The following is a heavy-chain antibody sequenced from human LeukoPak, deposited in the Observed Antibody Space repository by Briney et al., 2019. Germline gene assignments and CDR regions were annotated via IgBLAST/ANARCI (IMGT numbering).Heavy chain of an antibody. V-gene: IGHV4-39*01. CDR1: GGSISSSSYY. J-gene: IGHJ3*01. CDR3: ARNYLRGNDAFDF. Sequence: PSETLSLTCTVSGGSISSSSYYWGWIRQPPGKGLEWIGSIYYSGSTYYKPSLKSRVTITVDTSKNQFSLKLSSVTAADMAVYYCARNYLRGNDAFDFWGQGTMVTVSS. CDR2: IYYSGST. D-gene: IGHD1-7*01.